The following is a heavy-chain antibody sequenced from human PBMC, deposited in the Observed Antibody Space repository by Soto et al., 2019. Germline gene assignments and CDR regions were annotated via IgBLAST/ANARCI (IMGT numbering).Heavy chain of an antibody. CDR1: GYSFTSLD. CDR3: ARGVTAGVDY. Sequence: QVQLVQSGAEVREPGASVKVSCKASGYSFTSLDINWVRQTAGQGLEWMGWMEPSSGKTGYAQKFHDRVTMTSDTSVNTAYMELTTLTPDDTAFYYCARGVTAGVDYWGQGTLVTVSS. V-gene: IGHV1-8*01. J-gene: IGHJ4*02. D-gene: IGHD1-26*01. CDR2: MEPSSGKT.